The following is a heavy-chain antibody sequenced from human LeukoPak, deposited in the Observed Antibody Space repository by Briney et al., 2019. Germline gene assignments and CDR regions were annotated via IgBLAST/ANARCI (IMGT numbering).Heavy chain of an antibody. Sequence: SETLSLTCTVSGGSISSYYWSWIRQPPGKGLEWIGYIYYSGSTNYNPSLKSRVTISVDTSKNQFSLKLSSVTAADTAVYYCARTTPILYYGMDVWGQGTTVTVSS. J-gene: IGHJ6*02. CDR3: ARTTPILYYGMDV. V-gene: IGHV4-59*08. D-gene: IGHD1-1*01. CDR1: GGSISSYY. CDR2: IYYSGST.